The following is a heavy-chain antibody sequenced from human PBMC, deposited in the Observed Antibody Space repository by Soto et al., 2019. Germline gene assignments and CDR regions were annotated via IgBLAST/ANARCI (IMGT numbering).Heavy chain of an antibody. D-gene: IGHD5-12*01. CDR1: EGTFSSYA. CDR2: IIPIFGTA. V-gene: IGHV1-69*13. CDR3: ARDEVRGATISLRYYYGMDV. Sequence: VASVKVSCKASEGTFSSYAISWVRQAPGQGLEWMGGIIPIFGTANYAQKFQGRVTITADESTSTAYMELSSLRSEDTAVYYCARDEVRGATISLRYYYGMDVWGQGTTVTVSS. J-gene: IGHJ6*02.